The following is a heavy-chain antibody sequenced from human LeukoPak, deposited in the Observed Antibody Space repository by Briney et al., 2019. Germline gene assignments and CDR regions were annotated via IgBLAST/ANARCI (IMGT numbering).Heavy chain of an antibody. CDR2: IYYSGST. CDR1: GGSISSYY. CDR3: ARDHGDIVGVWEARVRGAFDI. D-gene: IGHD2-15*01. V-gene: IGHV4-59*01. Sequence: SETLSLTCTVSGGSISSYYWSWIRQPPGKGLEWIGYIYYSGSTNYNPSLKSRVTISVDTSKNQFSLKLSSVTAADTAVYYCARDHGDIVGVWEARVRGAFDIWGQGTMVTVSS. J-gene: IGHJ3*02.